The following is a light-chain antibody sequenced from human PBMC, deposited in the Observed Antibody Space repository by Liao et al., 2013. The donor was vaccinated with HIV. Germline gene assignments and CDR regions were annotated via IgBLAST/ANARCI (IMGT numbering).Light chain of an antibody. CDR2: HGI. CDR3: QVWDTGNHPV. Sequence: SYELTQPPSVSVAPGETARITCGGDNIGSESVHWYQQKSGQAPVLVIFHGIDRPSGISKRFSGSNTENTATLTISRAEAGDEADYYCQVWDTGNHPVFGGGTKLTVL. V-gene: IGLV3-21*01. CDR1: NIGSES. J-gene: IGLJ3*02.